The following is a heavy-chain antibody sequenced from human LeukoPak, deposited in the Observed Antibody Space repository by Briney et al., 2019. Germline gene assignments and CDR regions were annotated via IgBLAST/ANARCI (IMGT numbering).Heavy chain of an antibody. CDR2: IKSKHNGGTT. J-gene: IGHJ3*02. CDR1: GFTFANAW. V-gene: IGHV3-15*01. CDR3: ATDGNSGRDAFDI. Sequence: GGSLRLSCVGSGFTFANAWMNWVRQAPGKGLEWVGRIKSKHNGGTTDYAAPVKGRFTISSNDSKNTLSLQMNVLKIEDTALYYCATDGNSGRDAFDIWGQGTMVTVSS. D-gene: IGHD3-10*01.